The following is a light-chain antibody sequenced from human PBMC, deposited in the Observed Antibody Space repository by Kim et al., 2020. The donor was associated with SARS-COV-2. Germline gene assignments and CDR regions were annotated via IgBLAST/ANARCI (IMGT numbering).Light chain of an antibody. CDR2: DAS. Sequence: EIVLTQFPATLSLSPGETATLSCRASQSVSNFLAWYQQKPGQAPRLLIYDASNRAPGIPARFSGSGSGTDFTLTISSLEPEDFAVYYCQQRTNGPPFTFGQGTKLEIK. CDR1: QSVSNF. V-gene: IGKV3-11*01. J-gene: IGKJ2*01. CDR3: QQRTNGPPFT.